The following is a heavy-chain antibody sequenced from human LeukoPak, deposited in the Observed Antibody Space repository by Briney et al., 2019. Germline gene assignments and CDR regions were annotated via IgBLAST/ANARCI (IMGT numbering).Heavy chain of an antibody. J-gene: IGHJ4*02. V-gene: IGHV3-53*01. D-gene: IGHD3-3*01. CDR3: ARCGQYYDFWSGYWGDYYFDY. CDR1: GFTVSSNY. CDR2: IYSGGST. Sequence: PGGSLRLSCAASGFTVSSNYMSWVRQAPGKGLEWVSVIYSGGSTYYADSVKGRFTISRDNSKNTLYLQLNSLRAEDTAVYYCARCGQYYDFWSGYWGDYYFDYWGQGTLVTVSS.